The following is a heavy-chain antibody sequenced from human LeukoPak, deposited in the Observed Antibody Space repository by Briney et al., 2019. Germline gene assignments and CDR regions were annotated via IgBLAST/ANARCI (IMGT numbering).Heavy chain of an antibody. D-gene: IGHD3-10*01. V-gene: IGHV3-7*01. Sequence: PGGSLRLSCAASGFIFSNYWMTWVRQAPGKGLEWVANIKADGSEKSYVDSVKGRFTISRDNAKNSLYLQMSSLRAEDTAVYYCARAITIFRGIDPWGQGILVTVSS. CDR2: IKADGSEK. CDR1: GFIFSNYW. CDR3: ARAITIFRGIDP. J-gene: IGHJ5*02.